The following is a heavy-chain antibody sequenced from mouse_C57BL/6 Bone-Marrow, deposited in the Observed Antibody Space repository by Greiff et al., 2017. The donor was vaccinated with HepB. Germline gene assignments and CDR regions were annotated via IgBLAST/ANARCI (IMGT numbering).Heavy chain of an antibody. J-gene: IGHJ3*01. CDR3: ARLVTKAWFAY. CDR2: INPYNGGT. D-gene: IGHD2-2*01. V-gene: IGHV1-19*01. Sequence: EVKLQESGPVLMKPGASVKMSCKASGYTFTDYYMNWVKQSHGKSLEWIGVINPYNGGTSYNQKFKGKATLTVDKSSSTAYMELNSLTSEDSAVYYCARLVTKAWFAYWGQGTLVTVSA. CDR1: GYTFTDYY.